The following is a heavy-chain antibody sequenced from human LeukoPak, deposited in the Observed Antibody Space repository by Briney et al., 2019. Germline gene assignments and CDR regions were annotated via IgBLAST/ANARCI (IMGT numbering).Heavy chain of an antibody. Sequence: ASVKVSCKASGYTFTAYYIHWVRQAPGQGLEWMGWINPNSGDTTLLQRFQGRVSMTRDTSIITAYMELSSLTSDDTGMYYCARGPTLGLDIWGQGTMVTVSS. CDR3: ARGPTLGLDI. CDR2: INPNSGDT. CDR1: GYTFTAYY. J-gene: IGHJ3*02. V-gene: IGHV1-2*02.